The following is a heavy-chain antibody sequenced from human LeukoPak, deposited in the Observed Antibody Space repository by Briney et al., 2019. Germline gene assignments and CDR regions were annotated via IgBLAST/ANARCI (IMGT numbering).Heavy chain of an antibody. Sequence: SGPTLVNPTQTLTLTCTFSGFSLTTSGMCVSWIRQLPGKALEWLARIDWDDDKYYSTSLRTRLTISKDTSKNQVVLTMTNMDPVDTATYYCARIRGSRYYFDYWGQGTLVTVSS. CDR2: IDWDDDK. CDR3: ARIRGSRYYFDY. CDR1: GFSLTTSGMC. D-gene: IGHD6-13*01. J-gene: IGHJ4*02. V-gene: IGHV2-70*11.